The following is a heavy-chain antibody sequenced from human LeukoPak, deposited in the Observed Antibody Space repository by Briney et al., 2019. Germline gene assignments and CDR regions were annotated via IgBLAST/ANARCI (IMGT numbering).Heavy chain of an antibody. V-gene: IGHV3-23*01. CDR1: GFTFSSYA. CDR3: AKGYYYDSSGYFDY. Sequence: GGSLRLSCAASGFTFSSYAMSWVRQAPGKGLEWVSAISGSGGSTYYADSVKGRFTISRDNSKNTLYLQMDSLRAEDTAVYYCAKGYYYDSSGYFDYWGQGTLVTVSS. CDR2: ISGSGGST. D-gene: IGHD3-22*01. J-gene: IGHJ4*02.